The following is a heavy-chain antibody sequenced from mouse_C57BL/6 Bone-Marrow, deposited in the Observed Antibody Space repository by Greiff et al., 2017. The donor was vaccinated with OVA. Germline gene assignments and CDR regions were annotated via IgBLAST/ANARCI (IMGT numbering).Heavy chain of an antibody. D-gene: IGHD2-2*01. CDR2: IYPGSGST. V-gene: IGHV1-55*01. CDR3: ANRGLYGYDSWFAY. J-gene: IGHJ3*01. CDR1: GYTFTSYW. Sequence: QVQLKQSGAELVKPGASVKMSCKASGYTFTSYWITWVKQRPGQGLEWIGDIYPGSGSTNYNEKFKSKATLTVDTSSSTAYMQLSSLTSEDSAVYYCANRGLYGYDSWFAYWGQGTLVTVSA.